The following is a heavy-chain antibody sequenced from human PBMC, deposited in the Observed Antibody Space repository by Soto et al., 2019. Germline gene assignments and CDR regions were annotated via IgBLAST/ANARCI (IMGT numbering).Heavy chain of an antibody. Sequence: QVQLVESGGGVVQPGRSLRLSCAPSGFTFSAYGMHWVRQAPGKGLEWVAVITNDAKIRYEGDSVKGRFTISRDNSKNMLYLQMDSLRVEDTALYYCVRDDIGDPNGFDIWGQGTMFTVSS. CDR3: VRDDIGDPNGFDI. J-gene: IGHJ3*02. V-gene: IGHV3-33*01. CDR1: GFTFSAYG. D-gene: IGHD2-15*01. CDR2: ITNDAKIR.